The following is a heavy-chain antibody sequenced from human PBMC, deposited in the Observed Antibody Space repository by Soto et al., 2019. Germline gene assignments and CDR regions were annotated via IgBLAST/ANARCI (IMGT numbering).Heavy chain of an antibody. Sequence: QVQLVESGGGLVKPGGSLRLSCAASGFTFSDYYMSWIRRAPGKGLEWVSFIDSSGSIIYYADSVKRRFTISRDNAKNSLYLQMNSLRAEDTAVYYCARDLGYYASSGYFDYWGQGTLVTVSS. V-gene: IGHV3-11*01. CDR3: ARDLGYYASSGYFDY. CDR2: IDSSGSII. J-gene: IGHJ4*02. CDR1: GFTFSDYY. D-gene: IGHD3-22*01.